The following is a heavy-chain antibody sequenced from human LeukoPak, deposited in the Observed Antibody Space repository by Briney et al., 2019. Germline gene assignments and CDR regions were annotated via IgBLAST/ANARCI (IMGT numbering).Heavy chain of an antibody. CDR2: ISAYNGDT. J-gene: IGHJ4*02. V-gene: IGHV1-18*01. CDR3: ARGGPYCSSTICYYFDH. D-gene: IGHD2-2*01. Sequence: ASVKVSCKASGNTLSTYGINWLRQAPGQGLEWMGWISAYNGDTKYAEKFQDRLTMTTDTYTNTAYMELRSLRSDDTAIFYCARGGPYCSSTICYYFDHWGQGTLVTVSP. CDR1: GNTLSTYG.